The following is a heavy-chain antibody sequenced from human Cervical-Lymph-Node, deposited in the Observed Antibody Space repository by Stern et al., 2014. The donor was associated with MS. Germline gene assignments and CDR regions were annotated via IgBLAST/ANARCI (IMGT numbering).Heavy chain of an antibody. Sequence: VQLVESGGGVVQPGRSLRISCAASGLTFRTYGMHWVRQAPGKGLEWVAVISFDGSNKYYADSVKGRFTVSRDDYKNTVYLQMNSLRAEDTAVYFCAKDIYSDYDSDWFDPRGQGTLVTVSS. CDR3: AKDIYSDYDSDWFDP. D-gene: IGHD4-11*01. V-gene: IGHV3-30*18. CDR2: ISFDGSNK. CDR1: GLTFRTYG. J-gene: IGHJ5*02.